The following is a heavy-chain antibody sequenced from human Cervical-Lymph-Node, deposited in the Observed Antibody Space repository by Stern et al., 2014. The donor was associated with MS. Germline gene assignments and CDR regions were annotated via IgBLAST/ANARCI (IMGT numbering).Heavy chain of an antibody. D-gene: IGHD4-11*01. CDR2: IYTGDSHN. Sequence: VQLVQSGAEVKKPGESLKISCKTSGYTFISYWIGWVRQMPGRGLEWMGIIYTGDSHNRYSPPFQGQVTISVDKSISTAYLQWSSLKASDTAIYYCARRSWDYRREYYFDFWGQGTLVTVSS. J-gene: IGHJ4*02. CDR3: ARRSWDYRREYYFDF. V-gene: IGHV5-51*03. CDR1: GYTFISYW.